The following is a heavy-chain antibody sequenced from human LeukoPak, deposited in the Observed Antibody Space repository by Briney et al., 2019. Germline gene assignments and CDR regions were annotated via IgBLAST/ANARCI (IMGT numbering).Heavy chain of an antibody. V-gene: IGHV3-30-3*01. Sequence: GRSLRLSCAASGFTFSSYATHWVRQAPGKGLEWVAVISYDGSNKYYADSVKGRFTISRDNSKNALYLQMNSLRAEDTAVYYCARAEYYYDSSGYSPTDYWGQGTLVTVSS. D-gene: IGHD3-22*01. CDR3: ARAEYYYDSSGYSPTDY. CDR1: GFTFSSYA. J-gene: IGHJ4*02. CDR2: ISYDGSNK.